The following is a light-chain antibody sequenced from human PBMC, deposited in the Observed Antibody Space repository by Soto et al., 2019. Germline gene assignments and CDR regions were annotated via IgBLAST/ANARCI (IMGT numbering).Light chain of an antibody. CDR2: PAS. V-gene: IGKV1-5*01. J-gene: IGKJ5*01. CDR1: QSFSSW. Sequence: DIQMTQSPSTLSASVGDRVTITCRASQSFSSWLAWYQQKPGKAHKLLIYPASTLQSGVQSSFSGSGSGTEFTLTIRSLQPEESATYYCKQVNDYPITVGQGTRLEIK. CDR3: KQVNDYPIT.